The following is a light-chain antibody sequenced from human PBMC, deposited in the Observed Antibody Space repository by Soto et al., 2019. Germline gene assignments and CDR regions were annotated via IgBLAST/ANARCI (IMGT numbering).Light chain of an antibody. J-gene: IGKJ1*01. Sequence: DIHLTQSPSTLSASVGDRVTITCRASQGISNWLAWYQQKPGKPPKLLIYDASGLDSGVPSRFSGSGYGTEYTLTISGLQPEDFATFYCQQYDSFPWTFGQGTKVDI. CDR3: QQYDSFPWT. CDR1: QGISNW. V-gene: IGKV1-5*01. CDR2: DAS.